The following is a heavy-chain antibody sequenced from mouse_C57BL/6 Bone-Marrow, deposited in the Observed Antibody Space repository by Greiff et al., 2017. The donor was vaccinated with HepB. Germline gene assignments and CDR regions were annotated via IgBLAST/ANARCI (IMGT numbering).Heavy chain of an antibody. V-gene: IGHV1-69*01. CDR2: IDPSDSYT. J-gene: IGHJ4*01. CDR3: ARILSYAMDY. CDR1: GYTFTSYW. Sequence: VQLQQPGAELVMPGASVKLSCKASGYTFTSYWMHWVKQRPGQGLEWIGEIDPSDSYTNYNQKFKGKSTLTVDKSSSTAYMQLSSLTSEDSAVYYCARILSYAMDYWGQGTSVTVSS.